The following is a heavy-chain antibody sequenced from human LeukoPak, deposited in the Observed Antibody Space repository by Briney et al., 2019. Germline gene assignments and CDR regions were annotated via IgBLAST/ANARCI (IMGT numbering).Heavy chain of an antibody. CDR1: GGSISSYY. V-gene: IGHV4-4*07. J-gene: IGHJ3*02. CDR3: AGDYYDSSGRDAFDI. CDR2: IYTSGST. Sequence: SETLSLTCTVSGGSISSYYWSWIRRPAGKGLEWIGRIYTSGSTNYNPSLKSRVTMSVDTSKNQFSLKLSSVTAADTAVYYCAGDYYDSSGRDAFDIWGQGTMVTVSS. D-gene: IGHD3-22*01.